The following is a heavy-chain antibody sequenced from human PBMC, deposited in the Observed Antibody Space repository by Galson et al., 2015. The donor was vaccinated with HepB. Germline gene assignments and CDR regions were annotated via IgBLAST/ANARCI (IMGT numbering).Heavy chain of an antibody. CDR1: GFTVSSNY. D-gene: IGHD6-13*01. Sequence: SLRLSCAASGFTVSSNYMSWVRQAPGKGLEWVSVIYSGGSTYYADSVKGRFTISRDNSKNTLYLQMNSLRAEDTAVYYCARVEGGYSEALDYWGQGTLVTVSS. J-gene: IGHJ4*02. CDR3: ARVEGGYSEALDY. CDR2: IYSGGST. V-gene: IGHV3-53*01.